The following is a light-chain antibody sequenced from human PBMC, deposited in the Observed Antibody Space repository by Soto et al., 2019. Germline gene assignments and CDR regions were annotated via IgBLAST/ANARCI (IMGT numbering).Light chain of an antibody. CDR2: DDS. Sequence: QSALTQPASVSGSPGQSITISCTGTSSDVGGYYYVSWYQHHPGKAPKLIIYDDSNRPSGISDRFSGSKSDNSASLTISGLQAEDEADYYCSSYTSSLRVVVFGGGTKLTVL. CDR3: SSYTSSLRVVV. J-gene: IGLJ2*01. CDR1: SSDVGGYYY. V-gene: IGLV2-14*03.